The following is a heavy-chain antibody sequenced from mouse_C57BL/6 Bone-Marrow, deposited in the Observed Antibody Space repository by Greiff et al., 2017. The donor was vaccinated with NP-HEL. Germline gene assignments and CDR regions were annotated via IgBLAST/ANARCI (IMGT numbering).Heavy chain of an antibody. CDR2: IYPRSGNT. V-gene: IGHV1-81*01. CDR1: GYTFTSYG. Sequence: QVQLKESGAELARPGASVKLSCKASGYTFTSYGISWVKQRTGQGLEWIGEIYPRSGNTYYNEKFKGKATLTADKSSSTAYMELRSLTSEDSAVYFCARAWLLPWYFDVWGTGTTVTVSS. CDR3: ARAWLLPWYFDV. D-gene: IGHD2-3*01. J-gene: IGHJ1*03.